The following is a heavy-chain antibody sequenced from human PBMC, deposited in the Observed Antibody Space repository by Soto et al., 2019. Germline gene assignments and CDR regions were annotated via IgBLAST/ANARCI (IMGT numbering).Heavy chain of an antibody. D-gene: IGHD6-13*01. J-gene: IGHJ4*02. V-gene: IGHV1-46*01. CDR1: GYTFTSYY. CDR2: INPSGGST. Sequence: ASVKVSCKASGYTFTSYYMHWVRQAPGQGLEWMGIINPSGGSTSYAQKFQGRVTMTSDTSTSTVYMELSSLRSEDTAVYYCARGIAAAGTYSYYFDYWGQGTLVTVSS. CDR3: ARGIAAAGTYSYYFDY.